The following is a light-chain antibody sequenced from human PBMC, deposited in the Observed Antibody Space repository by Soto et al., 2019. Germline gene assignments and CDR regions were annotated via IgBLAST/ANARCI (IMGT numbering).Light chain of an antibody. CDR3: HQYNNWPRT. V-gene: IGKV3-15*01. J-gene: IGKJ1*01. Sequence: EIVMTQSPVTLSVSPGERATLSCRASQSVNTYLAWFQQKPGQAPRLLISGASTRATGIPGRFSGSGSGTEFTLTISSLQSEDFAVYYCHQYNNWPRTFGQGTKVDIK. CDR2: GAS. CDR1: QSVNTY.